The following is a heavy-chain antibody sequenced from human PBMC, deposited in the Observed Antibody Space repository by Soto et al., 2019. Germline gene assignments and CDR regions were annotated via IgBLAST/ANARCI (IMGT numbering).Heavy chain of an antibody. V-gene: IGHV4-30-4*08. Sequence: PSETLSLTCTVSGGSISSNTYYWSWIRQHPGKGLEWIGYIYYTGSTFYNPSLKSRVTISVDRSKNQFSLKVNSVTAADTAVYYCARGRLVPAVNFDYWGLGTLVTVSS. CDR1: GGSISSNTYY. J-gene: IGHJ4*02. D-gene: IGHD2-2*01. CDR3: ARGRLVPAVNFDY. CDR2: IYYTGST.